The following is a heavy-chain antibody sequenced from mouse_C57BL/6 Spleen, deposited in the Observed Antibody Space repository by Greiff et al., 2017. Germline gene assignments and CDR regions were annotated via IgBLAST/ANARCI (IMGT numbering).Heavy chain of an antibody. V-gene: IGHV1-26*01. CDR1: GYTFTDYY. Sequence: VQLQQSGPELVKPGASVKISCKASGYTFTDYYMNWVKQSNGKSLEWIGDINPNNGGTSYNQKFKGKATLTVDKYSSTAYMELRSLTSEDSAVYYCARSLYCYGSSPFAYWGQGTLVTVSA. CDR2: INPNNGGT. J-gene: IGHJ3*01. D-gene: IGHD1-1*01. CDR3: ARSLYCYGSSPFAY.